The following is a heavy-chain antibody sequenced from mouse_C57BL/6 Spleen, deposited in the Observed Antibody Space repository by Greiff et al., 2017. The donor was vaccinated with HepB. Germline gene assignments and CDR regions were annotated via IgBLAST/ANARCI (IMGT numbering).Heavy chain of an antibody. CDR3: ARYYGSTLDY. CDR1: GYTFTSYW. J-gene: IGHJ2*01. V-gene: IGHV1-69*01. CDR2: IDPSDSYT. D-gene: IGHD1-1*01. Sequence: VQLQQPGAELVMPGASVKLSCKASGYTFTSYWMHWVKQRPGQGLEWIGEIDPSDSYTNYNQKFKGKSTLTVDKSSSTAYMQLSRLTSEDSAVYYCARYYGSTLDYWGQGTTLTVSS.